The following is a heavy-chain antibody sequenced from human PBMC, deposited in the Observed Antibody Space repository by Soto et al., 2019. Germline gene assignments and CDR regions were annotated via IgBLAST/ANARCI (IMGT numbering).Heavy chain of an antibody. V-gene: IGHV4-4*02. CDR2: VFHGGST. CDR1: GASITSSNW. J-gene: IGHJ4*02. CDR3: ARDRLNFGVAFDT. D-gene: IGHD2-8*01. Sequence: QVQLQESGPGLVKPSGTLSLTCDVFGASITSSNWWSWVRQSPGRGLEWIGEVFHGGSTNYNPSPKSRVTVSVDTSKNQFSLILTSLTAADTAVYYCARDRLNFGVAFDTWGQGIRVTVSS.